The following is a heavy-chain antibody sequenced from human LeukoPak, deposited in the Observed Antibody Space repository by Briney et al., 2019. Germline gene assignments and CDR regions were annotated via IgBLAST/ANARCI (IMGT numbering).Heavy chain of an antibody. Sequence: GGSLRLSCAASGFTFSSYAMSWVRQAPGKGLEWVSAISGSGGSTYYADSVKGRFTISRDNSKNTLYLQMNSLRAEDTAVYYCARSDFGWELRHFDYWGQGTLVTVSS. D-gene: IGHD1-26*01. CDR2: ISGSGGST. CDR1: GFTFSSYA. CDR3: ARSDFGWELRHFDY. J-gene: IGHJ4*02. V-gene: IGHV3-23*01.